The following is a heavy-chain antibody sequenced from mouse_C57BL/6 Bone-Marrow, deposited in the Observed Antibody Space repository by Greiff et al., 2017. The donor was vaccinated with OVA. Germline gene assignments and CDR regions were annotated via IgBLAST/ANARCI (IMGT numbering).Heavy chain of an antibody. CDR1: GYTFTSYW. CDR3: ARGDYDEGAYYFDY. D-gene: IGHD2-4*01. CDR2: IYPGSGST. Sequence: VQLQQPGAELVKPGASVKMSCKASGYTFTSYWITWVKQRPGQGLEWIGDIYPGSGSTNYNEKFKSKATLTVDTSSSTAYMQLSSLTSEDSAVYYCARGDYDEGAYYFDYWGQGTTLTVSS. J-gene: IGHJ2*01. V-gene: IGHV1-55*01.